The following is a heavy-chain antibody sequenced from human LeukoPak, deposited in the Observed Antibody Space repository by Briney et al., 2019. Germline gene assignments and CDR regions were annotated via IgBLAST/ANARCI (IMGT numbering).Heavy chain of an antibody. J-gene: IGHJ6*03. V-gene: IGHV3-30-3*01. CDR1: GFTFSSYA. CDR2: ISYDGSNK. D-gene: IGHD3-10*01. Sequence: GGSLRLSCAASGFTFSSYAMHWVRQAPGKGLEWVAVISYDGSNKYYADSVKGRFTISRDNSKNTLYLQMNSLRAEDTAVYYCARAGGYSYYMDVWGKGTTVTVSS. CDR3: ARAGGYSYYMDV.